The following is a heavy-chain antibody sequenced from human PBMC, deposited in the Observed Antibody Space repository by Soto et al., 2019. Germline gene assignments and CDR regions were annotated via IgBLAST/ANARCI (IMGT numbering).Heavy chain of an antibody. V-gene: IGHV1-2*04. J-gene: IGHJ5*02. D-gene: IGHD3-3*01. CDR2: INPNSGGT. CDR1: GYTFTGYY. Sequence: ASVKVSCKASGYTFTGYYMHWVRQAPGQGLEWMGWINPNSGGTNYAQKFQGWVTMTRDTSISTAYMELSRLRSDDTAVYYCARAFKLRSNWFDPWGQGTLVTVSS. CDR3: ARAFKLRSNWFDP.